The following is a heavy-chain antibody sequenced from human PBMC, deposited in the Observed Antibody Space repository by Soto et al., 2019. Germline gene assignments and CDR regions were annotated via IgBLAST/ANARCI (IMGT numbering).Heavy chain of an antibody. CDR2: IIPIFGTA. J-gene: IGHJ6*02. V-gene: IGHV1-69*13. CDR3: ARGENGSGSYALYYYYYYGMDV. D-gene: IGHD3-10*01. Sequence: SVKVSCKASGGTFSSYAISWVRQAPGQGLEWMGGIIPIFGTANYAQKFQGRVTITADESTGTAYMELSSLRSEDTAVYYCARGENGSGSYALYYYYYYGMDVWGQGTTVTVSS. CDR1: GGTFSSYA.